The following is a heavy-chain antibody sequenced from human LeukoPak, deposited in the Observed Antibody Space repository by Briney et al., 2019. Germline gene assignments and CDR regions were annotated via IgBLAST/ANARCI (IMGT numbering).Heavy chain of an antibody. V-gene: IGHV4-38-2*02. J-gene: IGHJ3*02. D-gene: IGHD2-2*01. CDR2: IYHSGST. CDR3: AREVVVVVPAASDAFDI. Sequence: SETLSLTCAVSGYSISSGYYWGWIRQPPGKGLEWIGSIYHSGSTYYNPSLKSRVTISVGTSKNQFSLKLSSVTAADTAVYYCAREVVVVVPAASDAFDIWGQGTMVTVSS. CDR1: GYSISSGYY.